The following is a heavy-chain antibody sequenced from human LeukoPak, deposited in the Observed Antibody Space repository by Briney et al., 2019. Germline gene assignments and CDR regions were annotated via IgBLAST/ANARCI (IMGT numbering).Heavy chain of an antibody. CDR3: TRTYCSSTSCYESY. CDR2: ISRKAYGGTT. D-gene: IGHD2-2*01. CDR1: GFTFGDYA. V-gene: IGHV3-49*04. Sequence: GGSLRLSCTASGFTFGDYAMSWVRQAPGKGLEWVGCISRKAYGGTTEYAASVKGRFTISRDDSKSIAYLQMNSLKTEDTAVYYCTRTYCSSTSCYESYWGQGTLVTVSS. J-gene: IGHJ4*02.